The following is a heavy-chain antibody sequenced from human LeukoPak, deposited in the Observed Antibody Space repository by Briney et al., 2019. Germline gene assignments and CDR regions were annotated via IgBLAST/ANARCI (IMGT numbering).Heavy chain of an antibody. CDR3: AIPGVMDAFDI. D-gene: IGHD3-16*01. V-gene: IGHV1-8*02. CDR2: MNPNSGNT. J-gene: IGHJ3*02. CDR1: GYTFISYD. Sequence: ASVKVSCKASGYTFISYDINWVRQATGQGLEWMGRMNPNSGNTGYAQKFQGRVTMTRDTSTSTVYMELSSLRSEDTAVYYCAIPGVMDAFDIWGQGTMVTVSS.